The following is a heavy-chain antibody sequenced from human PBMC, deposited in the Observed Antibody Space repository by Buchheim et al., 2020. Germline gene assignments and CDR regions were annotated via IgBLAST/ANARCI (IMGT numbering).Heavy chain of an antibody. J-gene: IGHJ6*02. CDR1: GGTFSSYA. CDR2: IIPILGIA. D-gene: IGHD6-19*01. V-gene: IGHV1-69*04. Sequence: QVQLVQSGAEVKKPGSSVKVSCKASGGTFSSYAISWVRQAPGQGLEWMGRIIPILGIANYAQKFQGRVTITADKSTSTAYMELSSLRSEDTAVYYCASLPGIAVAEDYYYYGMDVWGQGTT. CDR3: ASLPGIAVAEDYYYYGMDV.